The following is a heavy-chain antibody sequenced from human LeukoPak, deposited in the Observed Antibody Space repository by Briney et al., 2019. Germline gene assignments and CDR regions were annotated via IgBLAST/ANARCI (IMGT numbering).Heavy chain of an antibody. J-gene: IGHJ1*01. CDR1: GFTFSSYG. CDR3: AKDRSSGYHEYFQH. V-gene: IGHV3-30*02. Sequence: GGSLRVSCAASGFTFSSYGMHWVRQAPGKGLEWVAFIRYDGSNKYYADSVKGRFTISRDNSKNTLYLQMNSLRAEDTAVYYCAKDRSSGYHEYFQHWGQGTLVTVSS. CDR2: IRYDGSNK. D-gene: IGHD3-22*01.